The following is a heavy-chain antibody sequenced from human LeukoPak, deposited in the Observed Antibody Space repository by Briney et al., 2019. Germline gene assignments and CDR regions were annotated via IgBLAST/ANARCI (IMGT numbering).Heavy chain of an antibody. J-gene: IGHJ4*02. CDR1: GFTFSSYS. CDR2: ISSSSSYI. Sequence: GGSLRLSCAASGFTFSSYSMNWVRQAPGKGLEWVSSISSSSSYIYYADSVKGRFTISRDNAKNSLYLQMNSLRAEDTAVYYCASWSRVGASSYWGQGTLDTVSS. D-gene: IGHD1-26*01. V-gene: IGHV3-21*04. CDR3: ASWSRVGASSY.